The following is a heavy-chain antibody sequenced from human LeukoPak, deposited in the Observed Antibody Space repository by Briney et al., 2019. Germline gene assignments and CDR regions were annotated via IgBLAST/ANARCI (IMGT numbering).Heavy chain of an antibody. Sequence: KSSEILSLTCTVSGGSISSYYWSWIRQPPGKGLEWIGYIYYSGSTNYNPSLKSRVTISVDTSKNQFSLKLSSVTAVDTAVYYCARFDGQLWSPLAYWGQGTLVTVSS. CDR1: GGSISSYY. V-gene: IGHV4-59*01. D-gene: IGHD5-18*01. CDR3: ARFDGQLWSPLAY. J-gene: IGHJ4*02. CDR2: IYYSGST.